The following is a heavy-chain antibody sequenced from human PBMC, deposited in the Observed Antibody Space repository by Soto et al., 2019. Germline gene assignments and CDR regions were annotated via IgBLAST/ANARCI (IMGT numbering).Heavy chain of an antibody. J-gene: IGHJ4*01. CDR1: GLSFDNYA. CDR3: AKDTGPS. V-gene: IGHV3-9*01. CDR2: ISSNSNTI. Sequence: ALRLSCRGSGLSFDNYAMHWVRQAPGTGREWVSGISSNSNTIAYAESVKGRFTISRDNAKNSLYLQMNSLRAEDTAFYYCAKDTGPSWGHG.